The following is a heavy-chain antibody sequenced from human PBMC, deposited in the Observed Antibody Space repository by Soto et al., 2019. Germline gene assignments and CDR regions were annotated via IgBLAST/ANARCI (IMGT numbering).Heavy chain of an antibody. CDR1: GYTFTSYG. Sequence: ASVKLSRKASGYTFTSYGISWGRQAPGQGLEWMGWISAYNGNTNYAQKLQGRVTMTTDTSTSTAYMELRSLRSDDTAVYYCARDGTGWRSGPWGQGTLVTVSS. V-gene: IGHV1-18*01. CDR3: ARDGTGWRSGP. J-gene: IGHJ5*02. D-gene: IGHD3-9*01. CDR2: ISAYNGNT.